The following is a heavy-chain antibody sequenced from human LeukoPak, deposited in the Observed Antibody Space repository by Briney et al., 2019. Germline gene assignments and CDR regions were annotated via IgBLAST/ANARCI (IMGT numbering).Heavy chain of an antibody. J-gene: IGHJ4*02. Sequence: GGSLRLSCTASGFPFVHYPMSWVRQAPGKGLGWVGFIRSKAYGGTTEYAASVKGRFTISRDDSKSIAYLQMNSLKTEDTAVYYCTRVVSGSYFIPPDYWGQGTLVTVSS. CDR2: IRSKAYGGTT. D-gene: IGHD1-26*01. CDR1: GFPFVHYP. V-gene: IGHV3-49*04. CDR3: TRVVSGSYFIPPDY.